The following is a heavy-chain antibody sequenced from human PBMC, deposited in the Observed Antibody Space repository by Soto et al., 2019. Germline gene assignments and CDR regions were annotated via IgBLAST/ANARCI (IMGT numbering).Heavy chain of an antibody. CDR3: AMSRDYDILTGYYPYYYGMDV. J-gene: IGHJ6*02. D-gene: IGHD3-9*01. V-gene: IGHV5-51*01. Sequence: GESLKISCKGSGYSFTSYWIAWVRQMPGKGLEWMGIIYPGDSDTRYSPPFQGQVTISADRSISTAYLQWSSLKASDTAIYYCAMSRDYDILTGYYPYYYGMDVWGQGTTVTVSS. CDR1: GYSFTSYW. CDR2: IYPGDSDT.